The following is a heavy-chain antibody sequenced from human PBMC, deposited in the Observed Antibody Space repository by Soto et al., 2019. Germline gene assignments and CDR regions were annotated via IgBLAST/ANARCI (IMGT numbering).Heavy chain of an antibody. CDR2: ISGSGGST. Sequence: PGGSLRLSCAASGFTFSSYAMSWVRQAPGKGLEWVSAISGSGGSTYYADSVKGRFTISRDNSKNTLYLQMNSLRAEDTAVYYCAKTHSSGYYTNEYYYYYGMDVWGQGTTVTVSS. V-gene: IGHV3-23*01. D-gene: IGHD3-22*01. CDR3: AKTHSSGYYTNEYYYYYGMDV. CDR1: GFTFSSYA. J-gene: IGHJ6*02.